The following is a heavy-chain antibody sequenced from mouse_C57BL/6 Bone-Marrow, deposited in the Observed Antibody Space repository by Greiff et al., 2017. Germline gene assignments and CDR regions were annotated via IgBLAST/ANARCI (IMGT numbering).Heavy chain of an antibody. CDR3: ARPSYYCGSSYGYAMDY. J-gene: IGHJ4*01. V-gene: IGHV1-69*01. CDR2: IDPSDSYT. Sequence: QVQLKQPGAELVMPGASVKLSCKASGYTFTSYWMHWVKQRPGQGLEWIGEIDPSDSYTNYNQKFKGKSTLTVDKSSSTAYMQLSSLTSEDFGVYYCARPSYYCGSSYGYAMDYWGQGTSVTVSS. D-gene: IGHD1-1*01. CDR1: GYTFTSYW.